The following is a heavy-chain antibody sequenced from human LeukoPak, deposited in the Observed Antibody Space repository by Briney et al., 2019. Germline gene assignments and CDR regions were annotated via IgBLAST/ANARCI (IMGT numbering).Heavy chain of an antibody. CDR2: ISSSSGYI. CDR1: GFIFRNYT. Sequence: GGSLRLSCAASGFIFRNYTMNWVRQAPGKGLEFVSSISSSSGYIYYADSVRGRFTISRDNAENSLYLQMNSLRAEDTAVYYCARETYYYDGSRYRLTDWFDPWGQGTLVTVSS. V-gene: IGHV3-21*01. D-gene: IGHD3-22*01. J-gene: IGHJ5*02. CDR3: ARETYYYDGSRYRLTDWFDP.